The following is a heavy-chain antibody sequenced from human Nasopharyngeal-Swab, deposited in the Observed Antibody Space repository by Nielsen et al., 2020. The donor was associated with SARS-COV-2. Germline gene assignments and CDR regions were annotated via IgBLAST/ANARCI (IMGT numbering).Heavy chain of an antibody. V-gene: IGHV4-30-4*01. Sequence: SETLSLTCTVSGGSINSDDYYWSWIRQPPGQGLEWIASISYSGSTFYNPSLKSRVTISVDTSKNQFSLKLSSVTAADTAVYYCARPGLHYYDSSGYRNDAFDIWGQGTMVTVSS. J-gene: IGHJ3*02. CDR3: ARPGLHYYDSSGYRNDAFDI. CDR1: GGSINSDDYY. D-gene: IGHD3-22*01. CDR2: ISYSGST.